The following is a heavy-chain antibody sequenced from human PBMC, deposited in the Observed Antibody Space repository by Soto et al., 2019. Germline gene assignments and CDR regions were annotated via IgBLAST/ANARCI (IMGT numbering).Heavy chain of an antibody. CDR2: IKSDGTYT. D-gene: IGHD3-3*01. J-gene: IGHJ4*02. CDR3: AGRGSGYLGN. V-gene: IGHV3-74*01. Sequence: EVQLVESGGGLVQPGGSLRLSCAASGFTFSDSWMHWVRQAPGKGLVWVSRIKSDGTYTTYADSVKGRFTISRDNAKNTLYLQMNSLRAEDTAMYYCAGRGSGYLGNWSQGTLVTVSS. CDR1: GFTFSDSW.